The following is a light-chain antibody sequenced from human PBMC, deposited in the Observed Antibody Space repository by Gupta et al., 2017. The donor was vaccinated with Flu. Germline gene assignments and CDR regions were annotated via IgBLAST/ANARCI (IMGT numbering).Light chain of an antibody. J-gene: IGLJ1*01. V-gene: IGLV3-1*01. CDR3: QAWDSSTYV. CDR2: QDI. CDR1: KLGDRY. Sequence: SSALTQPHSASVSPGQTASITSSGGKLGDRYVCWYQQKPGQCPVLVIYQDIKRPTGIRERFSSSNTGNTATLTIAETQAMDEADYYCQAWDSSTYVFGTGTKVTVL.